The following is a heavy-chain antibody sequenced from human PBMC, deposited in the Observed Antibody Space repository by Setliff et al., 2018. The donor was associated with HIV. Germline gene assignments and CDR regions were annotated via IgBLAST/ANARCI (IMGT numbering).Heavy chain of an antibody. Sequence: AGSLRLSCAASGFTFSRYSMNWVRQAPGKGLEWVSSLSSSSSSIYHADSVKGRFTISRDNAKNTLYLQMNRLRADDTAVYYCVRGPQFTPHWGQGTLVTVSS. CDR2: LSSSSSSI. J-gene: IGHJ4*02. CDR1: GFTFSRYS. D-gene: IGHD3-16*01. V-gene: IGHV3-48*04. CDR3: VRGPQFTPH.